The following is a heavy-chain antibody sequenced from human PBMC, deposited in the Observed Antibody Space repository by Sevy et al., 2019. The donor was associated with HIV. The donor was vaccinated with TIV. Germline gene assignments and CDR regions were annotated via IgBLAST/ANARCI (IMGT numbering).Heavy chain of an antibody. CDR2: ISPFNGDT. CDR3: ARAFCTGGRCYSLAY. V-gene: IGHV1-18*01. Sequence: ASVKVSCKASGYTFSSYTITWVRQAPGQGLEWLGWISPFNGDTNYVQKLQGRVTMTTDTSTGTAYMELRSLRSGDTAVYYCARAFCTGGRCYSLAYWGQGTLVTVSS. CDR1: GYTFSSYT. J-gene: IGHJ4*02. D-gene: IGHD2-15*01.